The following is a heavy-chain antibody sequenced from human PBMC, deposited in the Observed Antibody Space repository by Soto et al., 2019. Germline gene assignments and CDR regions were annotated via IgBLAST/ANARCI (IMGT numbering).Heavy chain of an antibody. V-gene: IGHV3-23*01. CDR2: VTADGGT. J-gene: IGHJ3*02. D-gene: IGHD2-15*01. CDR1: GFTVSSHA. CDR3: APHVSCSGGSCQYDAFAI. Sequence: EVQVLESGGGLVQPGGSLRLSCEGSGFTVSSHAMTWIRQAPRKGPEWVSTVTADGGTYYADSVKGRFAMSRDTSENTLYLQMNSVGAEDTAAYYCAPHVSCSGGSCQYDAFAIRGQGTMVTVSS.